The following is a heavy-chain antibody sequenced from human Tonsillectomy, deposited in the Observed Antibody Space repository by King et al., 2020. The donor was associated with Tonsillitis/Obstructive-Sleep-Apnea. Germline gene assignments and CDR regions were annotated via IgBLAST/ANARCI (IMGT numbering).Heavy chain of an antibody. Sequence: VQLQQWGAGLLKPSETLSLTCAVYGGSFSGYYWSWIRQPPGKGLEWIGEINHSGSTNYNPSLKSRVTISVDTSKNQFSLKLSSVTAADTAVYYCARGRYYDSSGYLDFDYWGQGTLVTVSS. CDR3: ARGRYYDSSGYLDFDY. V-gene: IGHV4-34*01. CDR1: GGSFSGYY. CDR2: INHSGST. J-gene: IGHJ4*02. D-gene: IGHD3-22*01.